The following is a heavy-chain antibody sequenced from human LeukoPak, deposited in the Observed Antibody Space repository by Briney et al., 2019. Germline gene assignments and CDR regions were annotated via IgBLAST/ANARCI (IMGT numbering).Heavy chain of an antibody. CDR2: IYHSGST. D-gene: IGHD4-17*01. Sequence: PSETLSLTCAVSGYSISSGYYWGWIRQPPGKGLEWIGSIYHSGSTYYNPSLKSRVTISVDTSKNQFSLKLSSVTAADTAVYYCARDRVTVTTGWIDPWGQGTLVTVSS. J-gene: IGHJ5*02. CDR1: GYSISSGYY. CDR3: ARDRVTVTTGWIDP. V-gene: IGHV4-38-2*02.